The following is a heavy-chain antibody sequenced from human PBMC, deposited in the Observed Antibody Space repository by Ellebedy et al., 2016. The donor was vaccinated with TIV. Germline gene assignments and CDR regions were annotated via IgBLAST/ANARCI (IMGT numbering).Heavy chain of an antibody. V-gene: IGHV3-30*02. CDR2: IRSDGSDGNNK. CDR3: ARDRWPYFFDC. Sequence: GESLKISCAASGFSSSGYGMHWVRQAPGKGLEWVAFIRSDGSDGNNKYYTNSVEGRFTISRDNSKNIVYLQTNSLRAEDTAVYYCARDRWPYFFDCWGQGTLVTVSS. J-gene: IGHJ4*02. CDR1: GFSSSGYG. D-gene: IGHD4-23*01.